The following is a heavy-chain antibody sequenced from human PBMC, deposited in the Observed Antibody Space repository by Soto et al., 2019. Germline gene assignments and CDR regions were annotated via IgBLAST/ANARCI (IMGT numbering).Heavy chain of an antibody. CDR3: ARETSADSF. CDR1: GFTFSNYW. Sequence: EVQLVESGGGLVQPGGSLRLSCAASGFTFSNYWMVWVRQAPEKGPERVATIKQDGSEKYYVDSVKGRFTISRDNTKNSLYLQMNSLRAEDTALYYCARETSADSFWGQGTLVTVSS. J-gene: IGHJ4*02. V-gene: IGHV3-7*01. D-gene: IGHD2-21*01. CDR2: IKQDGSEK.